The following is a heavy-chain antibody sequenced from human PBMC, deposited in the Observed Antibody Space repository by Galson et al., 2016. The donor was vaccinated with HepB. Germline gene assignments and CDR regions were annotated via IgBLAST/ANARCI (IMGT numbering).Heavy chain of an antibody. CDR1: GGSLSSSSYY. CDR2: IYFSGST. J-gene: IGHJ5*02. Sequence: SETLSLTCSVSGGSLSSSSYYWGWIRQPPGKGLEWIGTIYFSGSTYYNPSLKSRVTISVDTSKNQFSLKLSSVTAADTAVYYCAREASSYGYGDPLNWFDPWSQGTLVTVSS. V-gene: IGHV4-39*02. D-gene: IGHD5-18*01. CDR3: AREASSYGYGDPLNWFDP.